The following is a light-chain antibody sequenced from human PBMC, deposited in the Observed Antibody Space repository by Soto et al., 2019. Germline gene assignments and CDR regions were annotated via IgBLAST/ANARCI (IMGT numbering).Light chain of an antibody. CDR2: GNI. CDR1: TSNIAAGYD. Sequence: QSVLTQPPSVSGAPGQRVTISCTGNTSNIAAGYDVHRYQQLPGTAPKLLIYGNINRPSGVPDRFSGSKSGTSASLAITGLQAEDEADYYCQSYDSSLSGSVFGGGTKLTVL. J-gene: IGLJ2*01. CDR3: QSYDSSLSGSV. V-gene: IGLV1-40*01.